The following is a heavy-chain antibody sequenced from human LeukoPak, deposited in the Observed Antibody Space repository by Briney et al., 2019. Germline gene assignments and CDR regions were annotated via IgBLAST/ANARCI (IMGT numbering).Heavy chain of an antibody. J-gene: IGHJ4*02. CDR1: GGSISSYY. D-gene: IGHD2/OR15-2a*01. CDR2: IYYSGST. Sequence: SETLSLTCTVSGGSISSYYWSWIRQPPGKGLEWIGYIYYSGSTNYNPSLKSRVTISVDTSKNQFSLKLSSVTAADTAAYYCASQIGYWGQGTLVTVSS. CDR3: ASQIGY. V-gene: IGHV4-59*01.